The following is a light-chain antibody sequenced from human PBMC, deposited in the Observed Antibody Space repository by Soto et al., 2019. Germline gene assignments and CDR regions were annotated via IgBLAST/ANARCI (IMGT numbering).Light chain of an antibody. CDR1: SSDVGAYNF. J-gene: IGLJ1*01. V-gene: IGLV2-11*01. Sequence: QSVLTQPRSVSGSPGQSVTIACTGTSSDVGAYNFASWYQQKPGTAPKLVISDVNKRPSGVPDRFSGSKSGNTASLTISGLQAEDEADYYCCSYAGNYKDVFGSGTKLTVL. CDR3: CSYAGNYKDV. CDR2: DVN.